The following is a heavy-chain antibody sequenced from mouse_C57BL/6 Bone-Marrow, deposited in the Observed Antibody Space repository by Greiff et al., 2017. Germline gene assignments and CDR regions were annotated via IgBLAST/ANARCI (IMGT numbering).Heavy chain of an antibody. D-gene: IGHD2-10*02. J-gene: IGHJ2*01. CDR1: GYTFTSYW. CDR2: IDPSDSYT. V-gene: IGHV1-50*01. Sequence: QVQLQQPGAELVKPGASVKLSCKASGYTFTSYWMQWVKQRPGQGLEWIGEIDPSDSYTNYNQKFKGKATLTVDTSSSTAYMQLSSLTSEDSAVYYSAREGMANYFDYWGQGTTLTVSS. CDR3: AREGMANYFDY.